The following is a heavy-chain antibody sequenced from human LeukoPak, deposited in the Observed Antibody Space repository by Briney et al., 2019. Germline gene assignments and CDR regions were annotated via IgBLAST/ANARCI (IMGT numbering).Heavy chain of an antibody. CDR1: GFTFTSYS. CDR3: AKGGKWDVTPFDY. Sequence: PGGSLRLSCAASGFTFTSYSMNWVRQAPGKGLEWVSTISGGGGSTYYADSVKGRFTISRANSKNTLYLQVNSLRAEDTAVYYCAKGGKWDVTPFDYWGQGTLVTVSS. J-gene: IGHJ4*02. V-gene: IGHV3-23*01. D-gene: IGHD1-26*01. CDR2: ISGGGGST.